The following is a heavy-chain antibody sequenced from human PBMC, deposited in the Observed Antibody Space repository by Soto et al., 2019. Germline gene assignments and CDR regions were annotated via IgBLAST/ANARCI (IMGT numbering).Heavy chain of an antibody. CDR2: ISGSGFKK. D-gene: IGHD1-26*01. Sequence: GGSLRLSCAASGFIFENFGMSWVRQAPGKGLEWISSISGSGFKKYYADSVKGRFTISRDNSKSAVYLELNNLSAEDTAVYHCAKNQGVELVPLSTVDWFDPWGQGSVVTVSS. V-gene: IGHV3-23*01. CDR1: GFIFENFG. J-gene: IGHJ5*02. CDR3: AKNQGVELVPLSTVDWFDP.